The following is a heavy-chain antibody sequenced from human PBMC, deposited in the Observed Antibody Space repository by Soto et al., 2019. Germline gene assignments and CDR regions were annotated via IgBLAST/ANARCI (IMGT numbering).Heavy chain of an antibody. J-gene: IGHJ3*01. CDR1: GFSLSTSGVG. CDR2: IYWNDDK. D-gene: IGHD3-3*01. Sequence: QITLKESGPTLVKPTQTLTLTCTFSGFSLSTSGVGVGWIRQPPGKALEWLALIYWNDDKHYSTTLKSGLTLAKDTSKNPGVLTMTNMDPVETATYYCAHRSFANDAFDVWGQGTMVTVSS. CDR3: AHRSFANDAFDV. V-gene: IGHV2-5*01.